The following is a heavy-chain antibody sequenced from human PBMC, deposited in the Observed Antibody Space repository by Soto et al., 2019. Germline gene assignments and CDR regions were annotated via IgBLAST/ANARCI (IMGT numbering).Heavy chain of an antibody. CDR3: ASDPANYGMDV. Sequence: GASVKVSCKASGYTFTSYDINWVRQATGQGLEWMGWMNPNSANTDYAQKFQGRVTMTRNTSISTAYMELSSLRSEDTAVYYCASDPANYGMDVWGKGTTVTVSS. V-gene: IGHV1-8*01. CDR2: MNPNSANT. D-gene: IGHD2-2*01. CDR1: GYTFTSYD. J-gene: IGHJ6*04.